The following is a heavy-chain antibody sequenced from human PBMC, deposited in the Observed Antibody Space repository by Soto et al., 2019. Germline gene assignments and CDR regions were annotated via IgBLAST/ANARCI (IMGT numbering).Heavy chain of an antibody. CDR2: IYYSGST. V-gene: IGHV4-59*08. CDR3: ASQRGVWALIDY. J-gene: IGHJ4*02. Sequence: SETLSLTCTVSGGSISSYYWSWIRQPPGKGLEWIGYIYYSGSTNYNPSLKSRVTISVDTSKNQFSLKLSSLTAADTAVYYCASQRGVWALIDYWGQGTLVTVSS. D-gene: IGHD3-10*01. CDR1: GGSISSYY.